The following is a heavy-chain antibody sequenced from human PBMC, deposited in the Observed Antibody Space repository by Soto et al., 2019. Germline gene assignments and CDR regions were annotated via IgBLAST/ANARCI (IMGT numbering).Heavy chain of an antibody. V-gene: IGHV3-48*02. CDR1: GFTFSSYS. J-gene: IGHJ4*02. CDR2: ISSSSSFI. CDR3: VRDEDGSGYSPFDY. Sequence: PGGSLRLSCAASGFTFSSYSMNWVRQAPGKGLEWVSYISSSSSFIYYADSVKGRFTISRDNAKNSLDLQMNSLRDEDTAVYYCVRDEDGSGYSPFDYWGPGTVVTLSS. D-gene: IGHD3-22*01.